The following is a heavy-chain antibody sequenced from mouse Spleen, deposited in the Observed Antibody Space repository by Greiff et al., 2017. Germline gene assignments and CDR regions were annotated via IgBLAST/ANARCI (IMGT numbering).Heavy chain of an antibody. Sequence: EVQRVESGPGLVKPSQSLSLTCSVTGYSITSGYYWNWIRQFPGNKLEWMGYISYDGSNNYNPSLKNRISITRDTSKNQSFLKLNSVTTEDTATYYCARDPRGNYDVWGAGTTVTVSS. CDR2: ISYDGSN. CDR1: GYSITSGYY. CDR3: ARDPRGNYDV. V-gene: IGHV3-6*01. J-gene: IGHJ1*01.